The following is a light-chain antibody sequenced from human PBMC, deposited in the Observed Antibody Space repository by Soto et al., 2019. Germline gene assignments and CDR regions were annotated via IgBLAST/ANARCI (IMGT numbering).Light chain of an antibody. CDR1: QTVDSW. CDR2: KAS. Sequence: DIQMTQSPSTLSASVGDRVIITCRASQTVDSWVAWYQQKTGKAPKLLIFKASILQSGVPSRFSGSGSGAEFTLTISSLQPDDCATYYCQQYASYSSLTFGGGTEVEI. J-gene: IGKJ4*01. CDR3: QQYASYSSLT. V-gene: IGKV1-5*03.